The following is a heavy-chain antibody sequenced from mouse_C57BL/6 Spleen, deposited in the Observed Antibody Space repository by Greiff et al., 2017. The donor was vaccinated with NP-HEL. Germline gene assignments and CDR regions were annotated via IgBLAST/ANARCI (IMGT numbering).Heavy chain of an antibody. Sequence: EVKLVEPGGGLVQPGGSLSLSCAASGFTFTDYYMSWVRQPPGKALEWLGFIRNKAHGYTTEYSASVKGRFTISRANSQSILYLQMNALGADDSATYYCSRYDDYDGMDYWGQGTTVTVSS. CDR1: GFTFTDYY. J-gene: IGHJ4*01. CDR3: SRYDDYDGMDY. CDR2: IRNKAHGYTT. V-gene: IGHV7-3*01.